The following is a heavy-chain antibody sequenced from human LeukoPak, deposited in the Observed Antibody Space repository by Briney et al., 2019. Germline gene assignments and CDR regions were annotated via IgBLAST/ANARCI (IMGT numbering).Heavy chain of an antibody. V-gene: IGHV3-48*01. J-gene: IGHJ4*02. D-gene: IGHD5-24*01. Sequence: PGGSLRLSCAASGFTFSDYSMNWVRQAPGKGLEWISYIGIDSGSTNYADSVKGRFTISGDKAKNSLYLQMNSLRVEDTAVYYCARDYKYAFDNWGQGTLVTASS. CDR3: ARDYKYAFDN. CDR1: GFTFSDYS. CDR2: IGIDSGST.